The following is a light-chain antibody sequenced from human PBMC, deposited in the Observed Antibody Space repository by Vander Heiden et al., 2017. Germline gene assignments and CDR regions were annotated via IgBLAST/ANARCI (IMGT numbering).Light chain of an antibody. CDR3: QQRSRWPPYT. V-gene: IGKV3-11*01. J-gene: IGKJ2*01. CDR1: QSVSGH. Sequence: EIVLTQSPATLSLSPGERDTLSCRASQSVSGHLAWYQQKSGQAPRLLIYDASNRATGIPARFSGSGSGTDFTLTISSLEPDDFAVFYCQQRSRWPPYTFGQGTKLEI. CDR2: DAS.